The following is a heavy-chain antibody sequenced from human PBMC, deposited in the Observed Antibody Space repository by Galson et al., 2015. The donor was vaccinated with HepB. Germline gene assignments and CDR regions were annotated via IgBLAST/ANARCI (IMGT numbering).Heavy chain of an antibody. V-gene: IGHV3-30*18. CDR3: AKDGGSRWGGAPKFDY. CDR1: GFTFSSYG. CDR2: ISYDGSNK. J-gene: IGHJ4*02. Sequence: SLRLSCAASGFTFSSYGMHWVRQAPGKGLEWVAVISYDGSNKYYADSVKGRFTISRDNSKNTLYLQMNSLRAEDTAVYYCAKDGGSRWGGAPKFDYWGQGTLVTVSS. D-gene: IGHD7-27*01.